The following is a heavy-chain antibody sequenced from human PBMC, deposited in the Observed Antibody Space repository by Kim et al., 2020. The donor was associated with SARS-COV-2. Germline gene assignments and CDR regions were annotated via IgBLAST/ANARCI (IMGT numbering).Heavy chain of an antibody. CDR2: SP. Sequence: SPNYTPTLKSRVTISVDTSKNQFALKLSSVTAADTAVYYCASFRQQRGDYWGQGTLVTVSS. CDR3: ASFRQQRGDY. J-gene: IGHJ4*02. V-gene: IGHV4-34*01. D-gene: IGHD6-13*01.